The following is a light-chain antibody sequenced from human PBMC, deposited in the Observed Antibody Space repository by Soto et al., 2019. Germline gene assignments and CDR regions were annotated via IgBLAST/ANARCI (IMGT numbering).Light chain of an antibody. CDR1: QTISSW. CDR3: QQYNDYSYT. J-gene: IGKJ2*01. Sequence: DIQMTQSPSTLSASVGDRVTITCRASQTISSWLAWYQQKPGKASKLLIFDASILESGVPSRFSGSGSGTDFTLSISSLQPDDFGTYYCQQYNDYSYTFGQGTKLEIK. CDR2: DAS. V-gene: IGKV1-5*01.